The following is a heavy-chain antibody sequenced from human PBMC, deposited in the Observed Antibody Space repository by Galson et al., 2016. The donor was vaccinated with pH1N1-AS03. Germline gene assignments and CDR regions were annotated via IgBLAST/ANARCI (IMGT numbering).Heavy chain of an antibody. D-gene: IGHD4-23*01. V-gene: IGHV3-30-3*01. CDR1: GFTFSDFA. CDR2: ISYDGSNK. Sequence: SLRLSCAASGFTFSDFAMHWVRQAPGKGLGWVAVISYDGSNKYYEDSVKGRFTISRDSSKNTLYLQMNSLRPEDTAVYYCARKDLLNRWELLRGPFDVWGQGTMVTVSS. CDR3: ARKDLLNRWELLRGPFDV. J-gene: IGHJ3*01.